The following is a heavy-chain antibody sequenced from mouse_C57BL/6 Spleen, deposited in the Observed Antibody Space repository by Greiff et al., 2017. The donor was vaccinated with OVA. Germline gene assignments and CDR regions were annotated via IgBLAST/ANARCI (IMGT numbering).Heavy chain of an antibody. J-gene: IGHJ4*01. CDR1: GYSFTGYY. CDR3: ARSIYDGYYDAMDY. CDR2: INPSTGGT. D-gene: IGHD2-3*01. V-gene: IGHV1-42*01. Sequence: EVQLQQSGPELVKPGASVKISCKASGYSFTGYYMNWVKQSPEKSLEWIGEINPSTGGTTYNQKFKAKATLTVDKSSSTAYMQLKSLTSEDSAVYYCARSIYDGYYDAMDYWGQGTSVTVSS.